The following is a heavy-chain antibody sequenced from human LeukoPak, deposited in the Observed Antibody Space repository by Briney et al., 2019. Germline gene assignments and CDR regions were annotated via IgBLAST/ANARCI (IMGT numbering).Heavy chain of an antibody. J-gene: IGHJ4*02. CDR1: GFTFSSYS. CDR3: ATHDYGDPPGFDY. V-gene: IGHV3-48*02. CDR2: ISSSSSTI. D-gene: IGHD4-17*01. Sequence: GGSLRLSCAASGFTFSSYSMNWVRQAPGKGLEWVSYISSSSSTIYYADSVKGRFTISRDNAKNSLYLQMNSLRDEDTAVNYCATHDYGDPPGFDYWGQGTLVTVSS.